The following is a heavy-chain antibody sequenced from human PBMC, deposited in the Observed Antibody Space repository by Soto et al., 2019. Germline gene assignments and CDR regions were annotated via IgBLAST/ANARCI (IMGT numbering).Heavy chain of an antibody. J-gene: IGHJ3*02. CDR2: IYYSGST. Sequence: SETLSLTCTVSGGSISSYYWSWIRQPPGKGLEWIGYIYYSGSTNYNPSLKSRVTISVDTSKNQFSLKLSSVTAADTAAYYCARQVVAAAFDIWGQGTMVTVSS. CDR1: GGSISSYY. D-gene: IGHD2-15*01. CDR3: ARQVVAAAFDI. V-gene: IGHV4-59*08.